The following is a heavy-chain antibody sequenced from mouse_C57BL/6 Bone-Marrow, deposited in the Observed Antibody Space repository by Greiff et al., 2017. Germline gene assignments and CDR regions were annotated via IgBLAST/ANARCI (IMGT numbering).Heavy chain of an antibody. D-gene: IGHD1-1*01. J-gene: IGHJ3*01. V-gene: IGHV1-81*01. CDR2: IYPRSGNT. Sequence: VQLQQSGAELARPGASVKLSCKASGYTFTSYGISWVKQRTGQGLEWIGEIYPRSGNTYYNEKFKGKATLTADKSSSTAYMELRSLTSEVSAVYFCALLPGFAYWGQGTLVTVSA. CDR1: GYTFTSYG. CDR3: ALLPGFAY.